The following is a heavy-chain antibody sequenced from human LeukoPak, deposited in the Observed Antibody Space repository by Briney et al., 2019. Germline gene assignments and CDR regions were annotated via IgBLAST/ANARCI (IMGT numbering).Heavy chain of an antibody. CDR1: GFTFSSYA. Sequence: SGGSLRLSCAASGFTFSSYAMHWVRQAPGKGLEYVSAISSNGGSTYYANSVKGRFTISRDNSKNTLYLQMGSLRAEDTAVYYCAKDPFHWGTIYFDYWGQGTLVTVSS. CDR3: AKDPFHWGTIYFDY. V-gene: IGHV3-64*01. D-gene: IGHD7-27*01. CDR2: ISSNGGST. J-gene: IGHJ4*02.